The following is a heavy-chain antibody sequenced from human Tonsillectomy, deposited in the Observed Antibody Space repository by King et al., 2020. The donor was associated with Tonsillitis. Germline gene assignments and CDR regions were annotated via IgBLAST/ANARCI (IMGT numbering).Heavy chain of an antibody. D-gene: IGHD6-19*01. J-gene: IGHJ4*02. Sequence: VQLVESGGGLVQPGGSLRLSCAGSGFTFINYGMGWVRQAPGKGLEWVADIKEDGTEKYYADSVKGRFTTSRDNAKNSLYLQMDSLRVDDTAVYYCARRRVSSAWAFDYCGQGNLCIVSS. V-gene: IGHV3-7*03. CDR2: IKEDGTEK. CDR3: ARRRVSSAWAFDY. CDR1: GFTFINYG.